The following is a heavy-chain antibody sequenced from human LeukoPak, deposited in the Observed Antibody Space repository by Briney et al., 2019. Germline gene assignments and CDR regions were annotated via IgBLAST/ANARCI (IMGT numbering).Heavy chain of an antibody. CDR2: ISSSGSTI. D-gene: IGHD6-13*01. V-gene: IGHV3-11*01. CDR1: GFTFSDYY. Sequence: PGGSLRLSCAASGFTFSDYYMSWIRQAPGKGLEWVSYISSSGSTIYYADSVKGRFTISRDNAKNSLYLQMNSLRAEDTAVYYCAKDDRESSSWYGYYYYGMDVWGQGTTVTVSS. J-gene: IGHJ6*02. CDR3: AKDDRESSSWYGYYYYGMDV.